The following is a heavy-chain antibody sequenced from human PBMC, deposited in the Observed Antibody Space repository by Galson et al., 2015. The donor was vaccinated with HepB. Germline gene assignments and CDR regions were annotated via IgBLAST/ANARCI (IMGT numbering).Heavy chain of an antibody. CDR3: AKDSSQWLVLCWFDP. CDR2: ISGSGGST. D-gene: IGHD6-19*01. J-gene: IGHJ5*02. Sequence: SLRLSCAASGFTFSSYAMSWVRQAPGKGLEWVSAISGSGGSTYYADSVKGRFTISRDNSKNTLYLQMNSLRAEDTAVYYCAKDSSQWLVLCWFDPWGQGTLVTVSS. CDR1: GFTFSSYA. V-gene: IGHV3-23*01.